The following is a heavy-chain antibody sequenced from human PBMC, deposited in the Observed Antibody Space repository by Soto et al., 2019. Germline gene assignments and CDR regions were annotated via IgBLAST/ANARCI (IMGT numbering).Heavy chain of an antibody. CDR1: GYTFTSYY. D-gene: IGHD3-16*01. J-gene: IGHJ5*02. Sequence: ASVKVSFKASGYTFTSYYMHWVRQAPGQGLEWMGIINPSGGSTSYAQKFQGRVTMTRDTSTSTVYMELSSLRSEDTAVYYCASAPYDYASQFDPWGQGTLVTVSS. CDR3: ASAPYDYASQFDP. CDR2: INPSGGST. V-gene: IGHV1-46*01.